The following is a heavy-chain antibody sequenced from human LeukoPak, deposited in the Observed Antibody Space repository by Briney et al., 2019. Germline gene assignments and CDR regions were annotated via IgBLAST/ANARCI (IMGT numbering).Heavy chain of an antibody. CDR1: GLTFSSYA. D-gene: IGHD3-22*01. CDR2: ISDSGGST. Sequence: PGGSLRLSCAASGLTFSSYAMSWVRQAPGKGLEWVSSISDSGGSTYYADSVKGRFTISRDNAKNSLYLQMSSLRAEDTAVYYCARGRSGYYQDYWGQGTLVIVSS. V-gene: IGHV3-23*01. CDR3: ARGRSGYYQDY. J-gene: IGHJ4*02.